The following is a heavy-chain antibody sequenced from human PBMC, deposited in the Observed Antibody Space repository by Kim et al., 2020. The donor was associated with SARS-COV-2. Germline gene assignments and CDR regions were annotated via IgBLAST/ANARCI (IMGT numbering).Heavy chain of an antibody. CDR3: ARTLGYYDSSGYYHVAFDI. CDR1: GFTFSSYS. D-gene: IGHD3-22*01. CDR2: ISSSSSTI. V-gene: IGHV3-48*02. J-gene: IGHJ3*02. Sequence: GGSLRLSCAASGFTFSSYSMNWVRQAPGKGLEWVSYISSSSSTIYYADSVKGRFTISRDNAKNSLYLQMNSLRDEDTAVYYCARTLGYYDSSGYYHVAFDIWGPGTIVPVSS.